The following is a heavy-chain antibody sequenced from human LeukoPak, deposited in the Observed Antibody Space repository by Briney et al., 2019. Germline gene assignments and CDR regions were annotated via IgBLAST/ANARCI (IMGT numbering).Heavy chain of an antibody. V-gene: IGHV3-48*03. J-gene: IGHJ4*02. CDR1: GFTFRNYE. CDR3: ARTLDGSYYVLDY. CDR2: ISGGGYTK. Sequence: GGSLRLSCVASGFTFRNYEMNWVRQAPGKGLEWVSYISGGGYTKYYADSVKGRFTISRDNSKNTLYLQMNSLRAEDTAVYYCARTLDGSYYVLDYWGQGTLVTVSS. D-gene: IGHD1-26*01.